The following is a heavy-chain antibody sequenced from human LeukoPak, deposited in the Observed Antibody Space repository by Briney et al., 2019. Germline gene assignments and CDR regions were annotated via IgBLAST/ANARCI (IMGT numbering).Heavy chain of an antibody. Sequence: GGSLRLSCAASGFTLSRYAMHWVRQAPGKGLEWVAVLSYDGTNKYYADSVKGRFTISRDNSKNTLYLQMNSLRAEDTAVYYCTRGIQKPSGYCSGGSCYSGPSYYYYGMDVWGKRTTVTVSS. CDR3: TRGIQKPSGYCSGGSCYSGPSYYYYGMDV. V-gene: IGHV3-30*04. J-gene: IGHJ6*04. CDR1: GFTLSRYA. CDR2: LSYDGTNK. D-gene: IGHD2-15*01.